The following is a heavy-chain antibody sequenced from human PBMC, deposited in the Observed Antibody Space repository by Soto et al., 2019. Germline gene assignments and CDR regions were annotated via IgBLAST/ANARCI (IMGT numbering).Heavy chain of an antibody. CDR3: ARFNRYFDL. J-gene: IGHJ2*01. CDR2: IYYSGST. Sequence: QVQLQASGPGLVKPSETMSLTCTVSGGSISSYYWSWIRQPPGKGLEWIGYIYYSGSTHYNPSLRSLVTLSGYTSTNQFSLQLSSVTAADTAVYYCARFNRYFDLWGRGTLVTVSS. V-gene: IGHV4-59*08. CDR1: GGSISSYY.